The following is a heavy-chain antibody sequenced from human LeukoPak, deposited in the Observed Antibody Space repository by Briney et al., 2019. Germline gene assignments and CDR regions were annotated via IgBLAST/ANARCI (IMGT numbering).Heavy chain of an antibody. CDR3: AREGFAL. D-gene: IGHD3-3*01. CDR1: GFTFSSYA. J-gene: IGHJ3*01. CDR2: ITGNARST. Sequence: GGSLRLSCAASGFTFSSYAMSWVRQAPGKGLEWVSAITGNARSTFYADSVKGRFTISRDNSMNTVYMHMNGLRAEDTAVYYCAREGFALWGQGTMVTVSS. V-gene: IGHV3-23*01.